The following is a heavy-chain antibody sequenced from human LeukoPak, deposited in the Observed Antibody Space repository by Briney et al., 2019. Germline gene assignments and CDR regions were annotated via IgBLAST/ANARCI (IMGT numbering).Heavy chain of an antibody. J-gene: IGHJ4*02. D-gene: IGHD4-17*01. Sequence: GASVKDSCKASGYTFTSYYMHWVRQAPGQGLEWMGIINPSGGSTSYAQKFQGRVTMTRDTSTSTVYMELSSLRSEDTAVYYCARDGDYAFNGLYYSDYWGQGTLVTVSS. CDR1: GYTFTSYY. V-gene: IGHV1-46*01. CDR2: INPSGGST. CDR3: ARDGDYAFNGLYYSDY.